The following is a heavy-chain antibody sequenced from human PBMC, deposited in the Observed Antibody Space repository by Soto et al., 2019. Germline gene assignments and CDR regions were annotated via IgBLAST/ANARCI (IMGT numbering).Heavy chain of an antibody. V-gene: IGHV3-53*01. CDR1: GFTVSSNY. J-gene: IGHJ4*02. Sequence: PGGSLRLSCAASGFTVSSNYMSWVRQAPGKGLEWVSVIYSGGSTYYADSVKGRFTISRDNSKNTLYLQMNSLRAEDTAVYYCASFAPLVAACPFDYWGQGTLVTVSS. CDR3: ASFAPLVAACPFDY. D-gene: IGHD2-15*01. CDR2: IYSGGST.